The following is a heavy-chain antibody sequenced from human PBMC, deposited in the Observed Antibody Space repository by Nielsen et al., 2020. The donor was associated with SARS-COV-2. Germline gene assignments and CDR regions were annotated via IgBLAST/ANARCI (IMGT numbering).Heavy chain of an antibody. V-gene: IGHV1-2*02. CDR3: ARARATIFGLVMSYGMDV. CDR1: GYTFTDYY. CDR2: INPNSGGT. D-gene: IGHD3/OR15-3a*01. J-gene: IGHJ6*02. Sequence: ASVKVSCKASGYTFTDYYIHWVRQAPGQGLEWMGWINPNSGGTNYAQKFQGRVTLTRDTSINTAYMELGGLRSDDTAVYYCARARATIFGLVMSYGMDVWGQGTTVAVSS.